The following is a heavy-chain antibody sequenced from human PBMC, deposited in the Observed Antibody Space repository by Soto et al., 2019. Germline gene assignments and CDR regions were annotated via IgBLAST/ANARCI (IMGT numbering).Heavy chain of an antibody. CDR2: ISGSGGST. D-gene: IGHD1-26*01. J-gene: IGHJ4*02. CDR1: GFTFSSYA. Sequence: GGSLRLSCAASGFTFSSYAMSWVRQAPGKGLEWVSAISGSGGSTYYADSVKGRFTISRDNSKNTLYLQMNSLRAEDTAVYYCAKDSYSGSYFNYFDYWGQGTLVTVSS. V-gene: IGHV3-23*01. CDR3: AKDSYSGSYFNYFDY.